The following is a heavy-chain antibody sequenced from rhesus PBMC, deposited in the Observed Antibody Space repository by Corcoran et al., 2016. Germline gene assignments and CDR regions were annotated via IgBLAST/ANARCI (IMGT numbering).Heavy chain of an antibody. Sequence: QVQLLVSGPGQRTPPKTLSITGDVAGGSIRGGYDWCWFRQPAGKGLGWIGCIYSCSGTTNYNPSLKNRVPLSKDTSKNQFSLKLSSVTAADTAVYYCARRWTGVISYGLDSWGQGVVVTVSS. CDR2: IYSCSGTT. CDR1: GGSIRGGYD. V-gene: IGHV4-76*01. CDR3: ARRWTGVISYGLDS. D-gene: IGHD3-34*01. J-gene: IGHJ6*01.